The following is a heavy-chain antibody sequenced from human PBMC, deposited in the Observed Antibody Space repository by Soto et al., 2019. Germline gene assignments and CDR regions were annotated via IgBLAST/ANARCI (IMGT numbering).Heavy chain of an antibody. CDR2: ISAYNGNT. D-gene: IGHD3-10*01. V-gene: IGHV1-18*04. J-gene: IGHJ4*02. Sequence: ASVKVSCKASGYTFTSYGISWVRQAPGQGLEWMGWISAYNGNTNYAQKLQGRVTMTTDTSTSTAYMELRSLRSDDTAVYYCARDSTYYYGSGSYPNGFDYWGQGTRVTVSS. CDR1: GYTFTSYG. CDR3: ARDSTYYYGSGSYPNGFDY.